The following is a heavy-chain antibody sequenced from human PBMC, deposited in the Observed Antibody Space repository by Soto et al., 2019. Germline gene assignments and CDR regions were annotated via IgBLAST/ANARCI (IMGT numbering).Heavy chain of an antibody. V-gene: IGHV4-59*08. CDR3: ARLITMLRGVYPY. D-gene: IGHD3-10*01. CDR2: ISYSGST. J-gene: IGHJ4*02. Sequence: PSETLSLTCTFSGGSFSSISNHYCSWIRQPPGKGLEWIGYISYSGSTSYNPSLKSRLIISVDTSQNQVSLKLASVTAADTAVYYCARLITMLRGVYPYWGQGTLVTVSS. CDR1: GGSFSSISNHY.